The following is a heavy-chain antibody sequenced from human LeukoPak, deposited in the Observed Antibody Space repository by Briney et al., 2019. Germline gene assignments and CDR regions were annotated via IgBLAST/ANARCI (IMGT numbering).Heavy chain of an antibody. D-gene: IGHD6-19*01. CDR3: ALAPPYSSGWTLFDY. V-gene: IGHV1-69*06. CDR2: IIPIFGTA. CDR1: GGTFSSYA. J-gene: IGHJ4*02. Sequence: ASVKVSCKASGGTFSSYAISWVRQAPGQGLEWMGGIIPIFGTANYAQKFQGRVTITADKSTSTAYMELSSLRSEDTAVYYCALAPPYSSGWTLFDYWGQGTLVTVSS.